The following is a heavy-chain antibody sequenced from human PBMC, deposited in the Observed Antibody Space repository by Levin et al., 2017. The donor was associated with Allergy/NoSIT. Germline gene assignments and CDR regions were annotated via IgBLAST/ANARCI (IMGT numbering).Heavy chain of an antibody. CDR3: AKDHMITFGGVIVIPNGIVDY. CDR1: GFTFSSYA. V-gene: IGHV3-23*01. Sequence: PGGSLRLSCAASGFTFSSYAMSWVRQAPGKGLEWVSAISGSGGSTYYADSVKGRFTISRDNSKNTLYLQMNSLRAEDTAVYYCAKDHMITFGGVIVIPNGIVDYWGQGTLVTVSS. D-gene: IGHD3-16*02. CDR2: ISGSGGST. J-gene: IGHJ4*02.